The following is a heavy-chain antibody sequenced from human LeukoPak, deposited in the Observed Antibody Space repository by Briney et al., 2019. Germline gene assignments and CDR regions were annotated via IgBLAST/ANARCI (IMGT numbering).Heavy chain of an antibody. V-gene: IGHV1-18*04. CDR1: GYTFTGYY. Sequence: ASVKVSCKASGYTFTGYYMHWVRQAPGQGLEWMGWISAYNGNTNYAQKLQGRVTMTTDTSASTAYMELRSLRSDDTAVYYCARMVGATPPFDYWGQGTLVTVSS. CDR3: ARMVGATPPFDY. D-gene: IGHD1-26*01. J-gene: IGHJ4*02. CDR2: ISAYNGNT.